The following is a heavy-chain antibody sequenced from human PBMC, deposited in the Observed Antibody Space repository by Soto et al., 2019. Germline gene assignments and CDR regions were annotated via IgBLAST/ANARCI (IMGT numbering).Heavy chain of an antibody. V-gene: IGHV3-33*01. CDR1: GFTFSSYG. CDR2: IWYDGSNK. J-gene: IGHJ4*02. CDR3: ASVYSSSWYSVDY. Sequence: QVQLVESGGGVVQPGRSLRLSCAASGFTFSSYGMHWVRQAPGKGLEWVAVIWYDGSNKYYADSVKGRFTISRDNSKNPLYLQMNSLRAEDTAVYYCASVYSSSWYSVDYWGQGTLVTVSS. D-gene: IGHD6-13*01.